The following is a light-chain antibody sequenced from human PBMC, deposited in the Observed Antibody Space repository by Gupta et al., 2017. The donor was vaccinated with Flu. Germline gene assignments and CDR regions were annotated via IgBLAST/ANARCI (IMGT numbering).Light chain of an antibody. CDR3: QQRDTTPVT. CDR1: PPISSY. V-gene: IGKV1-39*01. J-gene: IGKJ4*02. Sequence: RTHAPASLSASVGDGVTITCRASPPISSYVNWYQHKQGKAPKLLISAASNVQTGVPSRFNGGGSGAAFTLTIGNLQAEDFATYYCQQRDTTPVTFGGGTKLETK. CDR2: AAS.